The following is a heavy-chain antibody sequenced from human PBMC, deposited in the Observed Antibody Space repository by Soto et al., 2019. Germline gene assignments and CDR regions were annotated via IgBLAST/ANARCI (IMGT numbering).Heavy chain of an antibody. V-gene: IGHV1-18*01. CDR3: ARELDIVVVPAAMGYYYYGMDV. J-gene: IGHJ6*02. Sequence: ASVKVSCKASGYTFTSYGISWVRQAPGQGLEWMGWISAYNGNTNYAQKLQGRVTMTTDTSTSTAYMELRSLRSDDTAVYYCARELDIVVVPAAMGYYYYGMDVWGQGTTVTVSS. CDR2: ISAYNGNT. CDR1: GYTFTSYG. D-gene: IGHD2-2*03.